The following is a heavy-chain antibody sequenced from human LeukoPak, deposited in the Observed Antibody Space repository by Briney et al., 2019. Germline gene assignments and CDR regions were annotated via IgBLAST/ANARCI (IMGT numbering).Heavy chain of an antibody. CDR3: ASQTSAKGFDG. D-gene: IGHD2-2*01. CDR1: GFTFSDYA. Sequence: PGGSLRLSCAASGFTFSDYAMSWVRQAPGKGLEWVANIKNDGSEKNYMDSVKGRFTISRDNAKNSLYLQMNSLRAEDTAVYYCASQTSAKGFDGWGQGTLVTVSS. CDR2: IKNDGSEK. J-gene: IGHJ4*02. V-gene: IGHV3-7*05.